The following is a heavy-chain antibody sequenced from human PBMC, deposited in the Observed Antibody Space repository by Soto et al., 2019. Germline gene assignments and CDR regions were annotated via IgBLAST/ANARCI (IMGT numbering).Heavy chain of an antibody. CDR3: ARAGSPSYSGYEGY. CDR2: IKQDGSEK. V-gene: IGHV3-7*01. Sequence: EVQLVESGGGLVQPGGSLRLSCAASGFTFSSYWMSWVRQAPGKGLEWVANIKQDGSEKYYVDSVKGRFTISRENAKNSLYLQMNSLRAEDTAVYYCARAGSPSYSGYEGYWGQGTLVTVSS. CDR1: GFTFSSYW. D-gene: IGHD5-12*01. J-gene: IGHJ4*02.